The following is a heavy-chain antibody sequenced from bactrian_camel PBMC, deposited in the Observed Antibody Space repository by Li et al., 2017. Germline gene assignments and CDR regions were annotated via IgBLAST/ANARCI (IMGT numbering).Heavy chain of an antibody. CDR3: AVGYSGSCTASRIADYSY. CDR1: GYTFSNYY. J-gene: IGHJ4*01. D-gene: IGHD2*01. V-gene: IGHV3-2*01. CDR2: IHSDGKNT. Sequence: VQLVESGGGSVQAGRSLTISCAGSGYTFSNYYTSWVRQAPGKGLEWVSIIHSDGKNTYYTDSVKGRFTISRDNAKNILYLQMTSLKPEDTAMYYCAVGYSGSCTASRIADYSYWGQGTQVTVS.